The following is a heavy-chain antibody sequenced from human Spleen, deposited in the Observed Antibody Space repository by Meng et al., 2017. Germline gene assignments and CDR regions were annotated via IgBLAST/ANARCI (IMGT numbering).Heavy chain of an antibody. CDR1: GGSISTSGYY. CDR2: IGHSGFT. CDR3: VRSSAWVRTGFDP. Sequence: QPQLQESGPGLVRPPEALFPTCSASGGSISTSGYYWGWIRQPPGKGLEWIGSIGHSGFTYYTPSLKSRVTVSIDTSRNQFSLWLTSVTAADTAVYYCVRSSAWVRTGFDPWGQGTLVTVSS. J-gene: IGHJ5*02. D-gene: IGHD6-19*01. V-gene: IGHV4-39*01.